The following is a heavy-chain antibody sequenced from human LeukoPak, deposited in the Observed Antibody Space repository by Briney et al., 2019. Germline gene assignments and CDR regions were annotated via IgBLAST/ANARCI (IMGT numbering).Heavy chain of an antibody. CDR1: GFTFSNSW. Sequence: WGSLTLSCAASGFTFSNSWRSWVRQAPGKGLEWVGRIKSKTDGGTTDYAAPVKGRFTDSRDDSKTTLYLQVNSLKTEDTAVYYCTTDPTVTTRSGYYYYGMDVWG. V-gene: IGHV3-15*01. CDR3: TTDPTVTTRSGYYYYGMDV. D-gene: IGHD4-17*01. CDR2: IKSKTDGGTT. J-gene: IGHJ6*02.